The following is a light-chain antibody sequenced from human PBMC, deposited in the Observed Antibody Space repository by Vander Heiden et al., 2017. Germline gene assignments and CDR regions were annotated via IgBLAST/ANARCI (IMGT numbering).Light chain of an antibody. V-gene: IGLV2-11*01. CDR3: CSDADSYTRV. CDR1: TSDVGGDNV. Sequence: QSALTQPPSVSGSPGLAVTIACTGTTSDVGGDNVVSCYQQHPGKAPKLMIDDVTKRPSGVPDRFSGSKSGNTSSLTISGLQAEDEADYYCCSDADSYTRVFGGGTKLTVL. CDR2: DVT. J-gene: IGLJ3*02.